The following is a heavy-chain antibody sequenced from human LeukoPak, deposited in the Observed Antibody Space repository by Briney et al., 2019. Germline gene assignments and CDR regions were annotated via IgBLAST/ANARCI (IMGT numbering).Heavy chain of an antibody. V-gene: IGHV4-34*01. CDR2: INHSGST. CDR1: GGSFSGYY. Sequence: SETLSLTCAVYGGSFSGYYWSWIRQPPGKGLEWIGEINHSGSTNYNPSLKSRVTISVDTSKNQFSLKLSSVTAADTAVYYCARETTVVTPRYYYYYYYMDVWGKGTTVTVSS. D-gene: IGHD4-23*01. CDR3: ARETTVVTPRYYYYYYYMDV. J-gene: IGHJ6*03.